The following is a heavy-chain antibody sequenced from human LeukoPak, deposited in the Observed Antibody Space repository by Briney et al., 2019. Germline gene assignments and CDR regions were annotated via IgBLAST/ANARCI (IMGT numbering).Heavy chain of an antibody. CDR3: PKNRRQLDY. CDR2: ISGSGGNT. D-gene: IGHD6-13*01. Sequence: GGSLRLSCAASGFTFSNYAMSWVRQAPGKGLEWVSTISGSGGNTYYADSVKGRFTISRDSSKNTLYLQMNSLRAEDTAVYYCPKNRRQLDYWGQGTLVTVS. J-gene: IGHJ4*02. CDR1: GFTFSNYA. V-gene: IGHV3-23*01.